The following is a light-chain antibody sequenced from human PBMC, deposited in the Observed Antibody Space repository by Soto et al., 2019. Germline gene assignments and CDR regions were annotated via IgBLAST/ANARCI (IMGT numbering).Light chain of an antibody. Sequence: EIVLTQSPGTLSLSPGERATLSCRASQSVSSSYLAWYQQKPGQAPRLLIYGASSRATGIPDRFSGSGSGXXXXXXXXXLXPEXXXXYYCXXYGSSLWTFGQGTKVEIK. J-gene: IGKJ1*01. CDR2: GAS. V-gene: IGKV3-20*01. CDR3: XXYGSSLWT. CDR1: QSVSSSY.